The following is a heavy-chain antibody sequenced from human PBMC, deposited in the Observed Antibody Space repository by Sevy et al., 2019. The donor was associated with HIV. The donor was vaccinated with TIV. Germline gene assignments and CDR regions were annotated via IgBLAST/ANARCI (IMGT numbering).Heavy chain of an antibody. Sequence: GGSLRLSCAASGFTFSSYAMHWVRQAPGKGLEWVAVISYDGSNKYYADSVKGRFTISRDNSKNTLYLQMNSLRAEDTAVYYCARDQVWWELLGSHAFDIWGQGTMVTVSS. CDR2: ISYDGSNK. CDR1: GFTFSSYA. V-gene: IGHV3-30*04. J-gene: IGHJ3*02. D-gene: IGHD1-26*01. CDR3: ARDQVWWELLGSHAFDI.